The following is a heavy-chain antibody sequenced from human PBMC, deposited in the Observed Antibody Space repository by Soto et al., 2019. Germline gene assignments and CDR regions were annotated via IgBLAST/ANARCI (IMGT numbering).Heavy chain of an antibody. CDR1: GIPSSTTGVV. V-gene: IGHV2-5*01. CDR2: IYWNDDN. Sequence: GSGHTLVNPTSPLRLICTFSGIPSSTTGVVVGWIRQTRGKALDWLALIYWNDDNRYSPSLKTRLTFTKDTSKDQVVLTMTNMDPVYTGTYYCPLFSCSGDNCAHPTQFDHLGQGTLVTVSS. D-gene: IGHD6-25*01. J-gene: IGHJ4*02. CDR3: PLFSCSGDNCAHPTQFDH.